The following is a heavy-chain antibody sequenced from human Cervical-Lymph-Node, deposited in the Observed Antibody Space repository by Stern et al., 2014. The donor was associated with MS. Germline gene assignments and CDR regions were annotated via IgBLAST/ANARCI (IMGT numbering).Heavy chain of an antibody. CDR3: ARGMLYDSSGYYLFYLDS. V-gene: IGHV4-4*02. CDR1: GGSISSSNW. J-gene: IGHJ4*02. D-gene: IGHD3-22*01. Sequence: VQLQESGPGLVKPSGTLSLTCAVSGGSISSSNWWCWVRRPPGKGLEWIGEIDHSGNTGYNPSLKSRVTISVDTSKTQFSLRLRSVTAADTAVYFCARGMLYDSSGYYLFYLDSWGQGTLVAVSS. CDR2: IDHSGNT.